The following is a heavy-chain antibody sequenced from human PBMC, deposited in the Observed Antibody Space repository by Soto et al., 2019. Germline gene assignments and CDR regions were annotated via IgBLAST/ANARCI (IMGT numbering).Heavy chain of an antibody. Sequence: ASVKVSCKASGYSFTTYGLSWVRQAPGQGLEWMGWISVYNGNAHYAENLQGRVTMTTDTSTSTAYMELRSLRSDDTAVYYCAREISVTGFDPWGQGTLVTVSS. CDR1: GYSFTTYG. D-gene: IGHD4-4*01. CDR3: AREISVTGFDP. J-gene: IGHJ5*02. V-gene: IGHV1-18*01. CDR2: ISVYNGNA.